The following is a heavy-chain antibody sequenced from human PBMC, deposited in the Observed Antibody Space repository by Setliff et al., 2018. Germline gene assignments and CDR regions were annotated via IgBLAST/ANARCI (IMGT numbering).Heavy chain of an antibody. CDR1: GYIFTNYW. D-gene: IGHD3-22*01. Sequence: PGESLKISCKASGYIFTNYWIGWVRQMPGKGLEWMGIIYPDDSDTRYSPSVQGPFTISADKSISTAYLQWSSLKASDTAFYYCARRRRFDSGGPRSPWYFDLWGRGTLVTVYS. CDR2: IYPDDSDT. CDR3: ARRRRFDSGGPRSPWYFDL. V-gene: IGHV5-51*01. J-gene: IGHJ2*01.